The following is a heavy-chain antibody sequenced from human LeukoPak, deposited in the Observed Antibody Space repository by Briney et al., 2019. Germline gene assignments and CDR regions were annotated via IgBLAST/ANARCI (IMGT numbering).Heavy chain of an antibody. J-gene: IGHJ4*02. D-gene: IGHD1-26*01. CDR1: GFTFSSYW. Sequence: GGSLRLSCAASGFTFSSYWMHWVRQAPGKGLEWVSFIYSDNTHYSDSVKGRFTISRDNSKNTLYLQMNSLRAEDTAVYYCARDIGGYDYWGQGTLVTVSS. V-gene: IGHV3-66*01. CDR2: IYSDNT. CDR3: ARDIGGYDY.